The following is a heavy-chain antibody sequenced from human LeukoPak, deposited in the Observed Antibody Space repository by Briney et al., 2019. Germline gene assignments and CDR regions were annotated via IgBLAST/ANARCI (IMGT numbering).Heavy chain of an antibody. Sequence: KPSETLSLTCAVYGGSFSGYYWSWIRQPPGKGLEWIGSIYHSGSTYYNPSLKSRVTISVDTSKNQFSLKLSSVTAADTAVYYCARPGEYSSSSEGWFDPWGQGTLVTVSS. CDR2: IYHSGST. CDR1: GGSFSGYY. J-gene: IGHJ5*02. V-gene: IGHV4-34*01. CDR3: ARPGEYSSSSEGWFDP. D-gene: IGHD6-6*01.